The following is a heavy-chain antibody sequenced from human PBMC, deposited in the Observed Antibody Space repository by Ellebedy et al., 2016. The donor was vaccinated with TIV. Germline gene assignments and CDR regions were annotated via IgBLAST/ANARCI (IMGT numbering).Heavy chain of an antibody. D-gene: IGHD2-15*01. CDR1: GGTFSSYA. Sequence: ASVKVSCKASGGTFSSYAISWARQAPGQGLEWMGGIIPIFGTANYAQKFQGRVTITADKSTSTAYMELSSLRSEDTAVYYCARDDNCSCGSCYSRYYYYAMDVWGQGTTVTVSS. CDR3: ARDDNCSCGSCYSRYYYYAMDV. J-gene: IGHJ6*02. CDR2: IIPIFGTA. V-gene: IGHV1-69*06.